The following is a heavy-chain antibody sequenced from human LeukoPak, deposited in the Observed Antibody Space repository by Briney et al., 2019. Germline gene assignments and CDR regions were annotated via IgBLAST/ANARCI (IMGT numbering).Heavy chain of an antibody. V-gene: IGHV3-23*01. CDR2: ISGSDGSN. CDR3: AKLLSGYCSRTSCLNWFDP. Sequence: GRSLRLSCAASGFTFSSYVMSWVRQAPGQGLEWVSAISGSDGSNWYADSVKGRFTVSRDNSKNTLYLQMNSLRAEDTAVYYCAKLLSGYCSRTSCLNWFDPWGQGTLVTVSS. CDR1: GFTFSSYV. D-gene: IGHD2-2*01. J-gene: IGHJ5*02.